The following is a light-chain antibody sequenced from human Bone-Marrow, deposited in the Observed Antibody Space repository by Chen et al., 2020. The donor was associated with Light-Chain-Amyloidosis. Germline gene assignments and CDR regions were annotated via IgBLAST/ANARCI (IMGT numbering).Light chain of an antibody. V-gene: IGKV3-20*01. Sequence: EIVLTQSPGTLSLSPGEGANLSGRASQTISSNYLTWYQQKFGQAPRLLIYGSSSRATGIPDRFTGSGSGTDFTLTINRLEPEDFAMYYRQQYGTSPLTFGGGTKVEIK. J-gene: IGKJ4*01. CDR3: QQYGTSPLT. CDR2: GSS. CDR1: QTISSNY.